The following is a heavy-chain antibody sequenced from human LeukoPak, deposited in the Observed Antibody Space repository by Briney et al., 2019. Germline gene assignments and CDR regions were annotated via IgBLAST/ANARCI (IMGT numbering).Heavy chain of an antibody. CDR1: GFTFTIYA. V-gene: IGHV3-23*01. J-gene: IGHJ4*02. CDR2: ITSRDGTT. Sequence: GESLKISCAASGFTFTIYAMSWVRQAPGRGLEWVSSITSRDGTTYYAGSVRGRFTISRDNSKNTLYLQMNSLRVEDTAVYFCARDRPNYYGSDGHYYRRDGDYWGQGTLVTVPS. D-gene: IGHD3-22*01. CDR3: ARDRPNYYGSDGHYYRRDGDY.